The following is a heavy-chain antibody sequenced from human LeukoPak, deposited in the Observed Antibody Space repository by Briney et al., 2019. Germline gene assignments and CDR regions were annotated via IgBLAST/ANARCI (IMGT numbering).Heavy chain of an antibody. D-gene: IGHD2-2*01. Sequence: GGSLRLSCAASGFIFSTYGMNWVRQAPGKGLEWVSAIDPSSTYIYYADSVKGRFTISRDNAENSLYLQMNSLRVEDTAVYYCARAPTVLVGYCSSSSCQADYWGQGTLVTVSS. V-gene: IGHV3-21*01. CDR1: GFIFSTYG. CDR2: IDPSSTYI. CDR3: ARAPTVLVGYCSSSSCQADY. J-gene: IGHJ4*02.